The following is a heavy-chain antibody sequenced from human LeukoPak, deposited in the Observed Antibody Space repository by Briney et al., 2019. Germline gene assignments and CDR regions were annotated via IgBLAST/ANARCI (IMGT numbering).Heavy chain of an antibody. CDR2: IYYSGST. D-gene: IGHD4-17*01. V-gene: IGHV4-39*07. CDR3: ASNDYGDHPLDY. CDR1: GGSISSSSYY. J-gene: IGHJ4*02. Sequence: SETLSLTCTVSGGSISSSSYYWGWIRQPPGKGLEWIGSIYYSGSTYYNPSLKSRVTVSVDTSKNQFSLKLSSVTAADTAVYYCASNDYGDHPLDYWGQGTLVTVSS.